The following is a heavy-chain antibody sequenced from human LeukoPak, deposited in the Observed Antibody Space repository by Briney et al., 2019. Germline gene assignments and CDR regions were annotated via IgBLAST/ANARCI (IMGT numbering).Heavy chain of an antibody. CDR2: ISDSFRIT. Sequence: PGGSLRLSCAASGFPFSSYAMSWVRQPPGKGLECVSTISDSFRITDDADSVKGRFTISRDNSKNTLYLQMNTLRAEGTAVYYCAKRHGDYFDYWGQGTLVTVSS. CDR1: GFPFSSYA. V-gene: IGHV3-23*01. J-gene: IGHJ4*02. D-gene: IGHD4-17*01. CDR3: AKRHGDYFDY.